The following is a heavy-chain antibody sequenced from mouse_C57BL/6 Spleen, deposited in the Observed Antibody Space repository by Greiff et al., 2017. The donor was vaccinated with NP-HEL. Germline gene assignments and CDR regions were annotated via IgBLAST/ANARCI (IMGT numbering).Heavy chain of an antibody. CDR3: ARRYSYGSSYFDY. CDR2: IYPSDSET. J-gene: IGHJ2*01. CDR1: GYTFTSYW. Sequence: QVQLQQPGAELVRPGSSVKLSCKASGYTFTSYWMDWVKQRPGQGLEWIGNIYPSDSETPYNQKFKDKATLTVDKSSSTAYMQLSSLTSEDSAVYYCARRYSYGSSYFDYWGQGTTLTVSS. V-gene: IGHV1-61*01. D-gene: IGHD1-1*01.